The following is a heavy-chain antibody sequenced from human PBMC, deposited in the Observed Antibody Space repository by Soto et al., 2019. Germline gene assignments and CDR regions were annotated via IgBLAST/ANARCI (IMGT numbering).Heavy chain of an antibody. V-gene: IGHV5-10-1*01. CDR3: ARERAAAGPYYFDY. Sequence: GELMKIWCRGFGYSCTGYGISWVRQMPRKGLEWMGRIDPSDSYTNYSPSFQGHVTISADKSISTAYLQWSSLKASDTAMYYCARERAAAGPYYFDYRGQGTLVTVSS. D-gene: IGHD6-13*01. CDR1: GYSCTGYG. J-gene: IGHJ4*02. CDR2: IDPSDSYT.